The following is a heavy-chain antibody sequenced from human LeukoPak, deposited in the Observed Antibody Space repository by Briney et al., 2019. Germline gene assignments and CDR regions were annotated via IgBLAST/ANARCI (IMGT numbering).Heavy chain of an antibody. Sequence: SQTLSLTCTVSGGSISSGGYYWSWIRQLPGKGLEWIGSIYYSGSTYYNPSLKSRVTISVDTSKNQFSLKLSSVTAADTAVYYCATQRVYYYDSSGYPYWYFDLWGRGTLVTVSS. V-gene: IGHV4-31*03. CDR1: GGSISSGGYY. CDR2: IYYSGST. J-gene: IGHJ2*01. CDR3: ATQRVYYYDSSGYPYWYFDL. D-gene: IGHD3-22*01.